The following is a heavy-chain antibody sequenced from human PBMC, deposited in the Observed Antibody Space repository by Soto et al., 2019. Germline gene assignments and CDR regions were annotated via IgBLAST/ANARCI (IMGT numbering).Heavy chain of an antibody. CDR1: GFTFSSYS. Sequence: PGGSLRLSCAASGFTFSSYSMNWVRQAPGKGLEWISYIGPDSGHISYADSVKGRFTISRDNAKNTLYLQMNSLRAEDTAVYYCARDAYYDSSGYSSRYYGMDVWGQGTTVTSP. CDR3: ARDAYYDSSGYSSRYYGMDV. V-gene: IGHV3-21*05. CDR2: IGPDSGHI. J-gene: IGHJ6*02. D-gene: IGHD3-22*01.